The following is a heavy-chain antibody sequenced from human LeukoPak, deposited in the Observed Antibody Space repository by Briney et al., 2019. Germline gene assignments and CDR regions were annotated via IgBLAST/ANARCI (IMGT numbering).Heavy chain of an antibody. J-gene: IGHJ4*02. D-gene: IGHD3-22*01. V-gene: IGHV3-11*05. CDR3: ARDDSSGSHFDS. CDR2: ISPSSSFA. CDR1: GFMFNDYY. Sequence: PGGSLRLSCVTSGFMFNDYYMSWIRQAPGEGLEWISYISPSSSFANYAESIKGRFTTSRDNAKNSLFLYMNSLGAEDTAMYYCARDDSSGSHFDSWGQGTLVTVSS.